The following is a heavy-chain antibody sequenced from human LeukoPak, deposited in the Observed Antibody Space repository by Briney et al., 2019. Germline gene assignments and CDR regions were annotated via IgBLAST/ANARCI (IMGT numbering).Heavy chain of an antibody. V-gene: IGHV3-21*01. CDR1: GFTFSSYS. CDR3: ARDRPTGASRLFVVQ. D-gene: IGHD2-15*01. J-gene: IGHJ4*02. CDR2: MSSGSRYI. Sequence: GGSLRLSCAASGFTFSSYSMTWVRQAPGKGLEWVSSMSSGSRYIYYADSVRGRFTISRDNAKNSLYLLMNSLRAEDTAVYYCARDRPTGASRLFVVQWGQGTLVAVSS.